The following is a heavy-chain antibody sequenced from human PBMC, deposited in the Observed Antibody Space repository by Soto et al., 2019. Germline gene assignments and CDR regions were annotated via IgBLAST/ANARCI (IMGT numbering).Heavy chain of an antibody. D-gene: IGHD6-13*01. J-gene: IGHJ4*02. Sequence: GGALRLCCAASGFTFSSYAMSWVRQAPGKGLEWVSAISGSGGSTYYADSVRGRFTISRDNSKNTLYLQMNSLRAEDTAVYYCAKDRGSSWYFSTFDYWGQGTLVTVSS. CDR2: ISGSGGST. V-gene: IGHV3-23*01. CDR3: AKDRGSSWYFSTFDY. CDR1: GFTFSSYA.